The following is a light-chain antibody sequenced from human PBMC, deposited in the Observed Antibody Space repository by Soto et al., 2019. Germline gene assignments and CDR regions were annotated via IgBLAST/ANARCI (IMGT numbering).Light chain of an antibody. CDR2: DTS. CDR1: QSLTNSF. J-gene: IGKJ5*01. V-gene: IGKV3-20*01. Sequence: EVVLKKSAGTLSLTTGERATLSCRASQSLTNSFIAWYQQRPGQAPRLLIYDTSSRASGIPDRFSGSGSGTDFTLTISRLETEDFAVFYCQQYGTSEIIFGQGTRLEIK. CDR3: QQYGTSEII.